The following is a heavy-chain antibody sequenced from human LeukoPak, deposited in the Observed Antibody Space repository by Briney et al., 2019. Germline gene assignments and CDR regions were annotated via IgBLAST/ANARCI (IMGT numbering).Heavy chain of an antibody. CDR2: VNPNSGNT. J-gene: IGHJ4*02. V-gene: IGHV1-8*01. CDR1: GYTFTSYD. CDR3: ASMTATAGTRPFDY. Sequence: GASVKVSCKASGYTFTSYDINWVRQATGQGLEWMGWVNPNSGNTGYAQKFQGRVTMTRNTSISTAYMELSSLRSEDTAVYYCASMTATAGTRPFDYWGQGTLVTVSS. D-gene: IGHD6-13*01.